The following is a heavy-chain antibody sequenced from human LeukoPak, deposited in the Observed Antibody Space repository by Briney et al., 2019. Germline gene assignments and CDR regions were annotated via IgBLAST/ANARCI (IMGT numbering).Heavy chain of an antibody. CDR2: IVGDGGGT. CDR1: GFTFSSYW. Sequence: PGGSLRLSCAASGFTFSSYWMHWVRQAPGKGLVWVSRIVGDGGGTNNADSVKGRFTISRDNVKKSLYLQMNSLRDEDTAVYCCARDRPNREPLFHFDFWGRGTLVTVSS. V-gene: IGHV3-74*01. D-gene: IGHD1-26*01. CDR3: ARDRPNREPLFHFDF. J-gene: IGHJ4*02.